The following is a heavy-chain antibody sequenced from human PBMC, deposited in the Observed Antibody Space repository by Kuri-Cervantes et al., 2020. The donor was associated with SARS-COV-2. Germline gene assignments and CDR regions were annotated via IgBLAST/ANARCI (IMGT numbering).Heavy chain of an antibody. CDR1: GFTFSSYS. CDR2: ISYDGSNK. Sequence: GGSLRLSCAASGFTFSSYSMNWVRQAPGKGLEWVAVISYDGSNKYYADSVKGRCTISRDNSKNTLYLQMNSLRAEDTAVYYCAREIVAIFGVLGYWGQGTLVTVSS. D-gene: IGHD3-3*01. J-gene: IGHJ4*02. CDR3: AREIVAIFGVLGY. V-gene: IGHV3-30*03.